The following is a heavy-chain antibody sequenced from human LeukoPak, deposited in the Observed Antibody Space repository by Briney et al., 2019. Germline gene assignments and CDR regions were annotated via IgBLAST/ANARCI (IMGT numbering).Heavy chain of an antibody. CDR3: ARDRGDYYDSSGSIGY. CDR2: INPSGGST. CDR1: GYTFTSYY. V-gene: IGHV1-46*01. J-gene: IGHJ4*02. Sequence: ASVKVSCKASGYTFTSYYMHWVRQAPGQGLEWMGIINPSGGSTSYAQKFQGRVTMTRDTSTSTAYMELSSLRSEDTAVYYCARDRGDYYDSSGSIGYWGQGTLVTVSS. D-gene: IGHD3-22*01.